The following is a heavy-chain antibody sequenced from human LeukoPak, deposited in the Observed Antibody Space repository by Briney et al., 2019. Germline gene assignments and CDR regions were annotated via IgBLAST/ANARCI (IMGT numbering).Heavy chain of an antibody. CDR2: IIPIFGTA. J-gene: IGHJ4*02. CDR1: GYTFSNSG. Sequence: SVKVSCKASGYTFSNSGFSWVRQAPGQGLEWMGRIIPIFGTANYAQKFQGRVTITTDESTSTAYMELSSLRSEDTAVYYCASVEMATAFDYWGQGTLVTVSS. V-gene: IGHV1-69*05. D-gene: IGHD5-24*01. CDR3: ASVEMATAFDY.